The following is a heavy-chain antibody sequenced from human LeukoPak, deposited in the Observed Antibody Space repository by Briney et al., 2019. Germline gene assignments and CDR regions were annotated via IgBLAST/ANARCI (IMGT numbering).Heavy chain of an antibody. V-gene: IGHV1-2*02. D-gene: IGHD7-27*01. CDR3: ARVANWGSMQAFDI. Sequence: GASVTVSCKASGYTFTGYFMHWVRQAPGQGLEWMGWINPNSGGTNYAQKFQGRVTMTRDTSISTAYTELSRLRSDDTAVYYCARVANWGSMQAFDIWGQGTMVTVSS. CDR1: GYTFTGYF. J-gene: IGHJ3*02. CDR2: INPNSGGT.